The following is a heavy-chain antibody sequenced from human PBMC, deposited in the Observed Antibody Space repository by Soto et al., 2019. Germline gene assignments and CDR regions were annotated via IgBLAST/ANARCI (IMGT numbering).Heavy chain of an antibody. CDR1: GGSVSSGGYY. CDR3: ARLSSSGWPIDS. V-gene: IGHV4-31*03. Sequence: SETLSLTCTVSGGSVSSGGYYWNWIRQHPGKGLEWIGYTYYSENTYYNPSLNSRITISADTSKNQFSLKLSSVTAADTAVYYCARLSSSGWPIDSWGQGTLVTVSS. J-gene: IGHJ4*02. CDR2: TYYSENT. D-gene: IGHD6-19*01.